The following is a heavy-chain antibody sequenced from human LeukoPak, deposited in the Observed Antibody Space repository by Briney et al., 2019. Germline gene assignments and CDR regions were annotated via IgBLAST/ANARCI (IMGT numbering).Heavy chain of an antibody. CDR1: GFTFDDYA. CDR3: AKASRGYSYGPYYYYMDV. CDR2: ISWNSGSI. J-gene: IGHJ6*03. D-gene: IGHD5-18*01. Sequence: GRSLRLSCAASGFTFDDYAMHWVRQAPGKGLEWVSGISWNSGSIGYADSVKGRFTISRDNAKNSLYLQMNSLRAEDTALYYCAKASRGYSYGPYYYYMDVWGKGTTVTVSS. V-gene: IGHV3-9*01.